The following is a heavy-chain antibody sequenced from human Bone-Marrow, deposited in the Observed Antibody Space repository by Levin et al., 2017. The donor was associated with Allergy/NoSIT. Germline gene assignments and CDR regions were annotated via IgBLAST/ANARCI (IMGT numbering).Heavy chain of an antibody. Sequence: ASVKVSCKASGYTFTSYGISWVRQAPGQGLEWMGWISAYNGNTNYAQKLQGRVTMTTDTSTSTAYMELRSLRSDDTAVYYCARDLRIAAVDAFDIWGQGTMVTVSS. CDR1: GYTFTSYG. CDR3: ARDLRIAAVDAFDI. J-gene: IGHJ3*02. D-gene: IGHD6-13*01. CDR2: ISAYNGNT. V-gene: IGHV1-18*01.